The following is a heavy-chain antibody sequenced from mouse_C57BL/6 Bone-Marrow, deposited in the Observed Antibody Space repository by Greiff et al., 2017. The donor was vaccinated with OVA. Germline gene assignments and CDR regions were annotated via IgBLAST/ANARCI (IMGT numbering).Heavy chain of an antibody. J-gene: IGHJ4*01. D-gene: IGHD1-1*01. CDR3: TTPGFITTVVAHYYAMDY. Sequence: EVKLMESGAELVRPGASVKLSCTASGFNIKDDYMHWVKQRPEQGLEWIGWIDPENGDTEYASKFQGKATITAATSSNTAYLQLSSLTSEDTAVYYCTTPGFITTVVAHYYAMDYWGQGTSVTVSS. V-gene: IGHV14-4*01. CDR2: IDPENGDT. CDR1: GFNIKDDY.